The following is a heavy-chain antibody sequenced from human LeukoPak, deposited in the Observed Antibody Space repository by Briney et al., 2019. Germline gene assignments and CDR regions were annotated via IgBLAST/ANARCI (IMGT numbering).Heavy chain of an antibody. CDR2: IIPIFGTA. CDR3: ARTRGGGSYYGYYFDY. J-gene: IGHJ4*02. D-gene: IGHD1-26*01. CDR1: GGTFSSYA. V-gene: IGHV1-69*05. Sequence: ASVKVSCKASGGTFSSYAISWVRQAPGQGLEWMGGIIPIFGTANYAQKFQGRVTITTGESTSTAYMELSSLRSEDTAVYYCARTRGGGSYYGYYFDYWGQGTLVTVSS.